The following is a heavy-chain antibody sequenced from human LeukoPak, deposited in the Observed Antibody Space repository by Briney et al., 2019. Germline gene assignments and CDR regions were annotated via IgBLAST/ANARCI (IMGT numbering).Heavy chain of an antibody. CDR2: IYYSGST. CDR3: ARRSTVTGFDY. Sequence: SETLSLTCTVSGGSISSYYWSWIRQPPGKGLEWIGYIYYSGSTNYNPSLKSRVTISEDTSKNQFSLKLSSVTAADTAVYYCARRSTVTGFDYWGQGTLVTASS. V-gene: IGHV4-59*01. J-gene: IGHJ4*02. CDR1: GGSISSYY. D-gene: IGHD4-17*01.